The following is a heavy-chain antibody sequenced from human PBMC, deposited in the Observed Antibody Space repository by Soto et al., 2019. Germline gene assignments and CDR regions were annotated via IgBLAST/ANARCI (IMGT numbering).Heavy chain of an antibody. Sequence: SVKVSCKASGGTFSSYAISWVRQAPGQGLEWMGGIIPIFGTANYAQKFQGRVAITADESTSTVYMELSSLRSEDTAVYYCARDSYSGSYYGYYYYGMDVWGQGTTVTVSS. V-gene: IGHV1-69*13. J-gene: IGHJ6*02. D-gene: IGHD1-26*01. CDR2: IIPIFGTA. CDR3: ARDSYSGSYYGYYYYGMDV. CDR1: GGTFSSYA.